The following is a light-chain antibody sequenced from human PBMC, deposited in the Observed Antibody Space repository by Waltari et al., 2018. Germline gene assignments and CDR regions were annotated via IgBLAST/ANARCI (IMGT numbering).Light chain of an antibody. CDR3: LLYMGRGIWV. Sequence: QTVVTQEPSLSVSPGGTVTLTCALSSGSLSSTSYASWYQQTPGQAPRTLVYKTNTRSSGVPGRFSGSILGNKSALTITGAQADDESDYDCLLYMGRGIWVFGGGTKLTVL. V-gene: IGLV8-61*01. CDR2: KTN. J-gene: IGLJ3*02. CDR1: SGSLSSTSY.